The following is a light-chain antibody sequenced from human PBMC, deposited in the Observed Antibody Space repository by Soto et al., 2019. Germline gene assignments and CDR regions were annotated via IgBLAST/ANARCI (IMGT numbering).Light chain of an antibody. J-gene: IGLJ1*01. Sequence: QSALTQPASVSGSPGQSITISCTGTSSDVGGYNYVSWYQQLPGKAPKLMIYEVSNRPSGVSNRFSGSKSGNTASLTISGVQAWDEGGYYRSSYTGRSTPYVFGTGTKVTVL. CDR2: EVS. CDR3: SSYTGRSTPYV. V-gene: IGLV2-14*01. CDR1: SSDVGGYNY.